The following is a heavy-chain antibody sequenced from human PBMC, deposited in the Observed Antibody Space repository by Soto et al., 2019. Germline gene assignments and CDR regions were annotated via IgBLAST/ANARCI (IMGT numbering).Heavy chain of an antibody. CDR1: GFTFSSYG. CDR2: ISYDGSNK. D-gene: IGHD2-2*01. J-gene: IGHJ4*02. V-gene: IGHV3-30*18. Sequence: GGSLRLSCAASGFTFSSYGMHWVRQAPGKGLEWVAVISYDGSNKYYADSVKGRFTISRDNSKNTLYLQMNSLRAEDTAVYYCAKEEGSGDIVVVPSFDYWGQGTLVTVSS. CDR3: AKEEGSGDIVVVPSFDY.